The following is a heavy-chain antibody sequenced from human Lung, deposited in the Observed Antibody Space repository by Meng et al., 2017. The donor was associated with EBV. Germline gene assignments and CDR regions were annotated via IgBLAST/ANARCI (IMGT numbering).Heavy chain of an antibody. CDR3: ARGGTSSAPFDY. Sequence: QVQLTQWGAGLLKPSETLSLTCGVSGRSFSSSYWSWIRQPPGKGLEWIGQINYSGITNYNPSLKSRVTISVDTSKNQFSLSLNSVTAADTAVYYCARGGTSSAPFDYWGQGTLVTASS. D-gene: IGHD2-2*01. CDR1: GRSFSSSY. J-gene: IGHJ4*02. CDR2: INYSGIT. V-gene: IGHV4-34*01.